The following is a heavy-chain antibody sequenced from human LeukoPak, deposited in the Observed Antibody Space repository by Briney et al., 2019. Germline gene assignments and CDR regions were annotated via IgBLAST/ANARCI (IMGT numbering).Heavy chain of an antibody. V-gene: IGHV4-59*11. CDR1: GGSISSHY. CDR3: ARDPEGHGYYFDY. J-gene: IGHJ4*02. CDR2: IYYSGST. Sequence: TSETLSLTRTVSGGSISSHYWSWIRQPPGKGLEWIGYIYYSGSTNYNPSLKSRVTISVDTSKNQFSLKLRPVTAADTAVYYCARDPEGHGYYFDYWGQGALVTVSS. D-gene: IGHD3-3*01.